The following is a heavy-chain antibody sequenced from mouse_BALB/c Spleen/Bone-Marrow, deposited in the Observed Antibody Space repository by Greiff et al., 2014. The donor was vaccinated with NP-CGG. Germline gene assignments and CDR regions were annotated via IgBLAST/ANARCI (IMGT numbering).Heavy chain of an antibody. CDR3: ARGFTTPDY. J-gene: IGHJ2*01. D-gene: IGHD1-1*01. CDR1: GYTFTSSW. V-gene: IGHV1S130*01. Sequence: VQLQQSGSVLVRPGASVKLSCKASGYTFTSSWMHWTKQRPGQGLEWIGEIHPNSGNTNYNEKFKGKATLTVDTSSSTAYVDHSSLTSEDAAVYYCARGFTTPDYWGQGTTLTVSS. CDR2: IHPNSGNT.